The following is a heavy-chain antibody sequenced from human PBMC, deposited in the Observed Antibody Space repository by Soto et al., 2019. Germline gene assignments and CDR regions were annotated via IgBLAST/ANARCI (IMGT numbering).Heavy chain of an antibody. Sequence: PGGSLRLSCAASGFTFSRSAMSWVRQPPGRGLEWVSLISGSGGTPYCADSVKGRFTISRDNSKNTLYLVLNSLRAEDTAVYYCAMGLAAAGPLDYWGQGTLVTVSS. CDR3: AMGLAAAGPLDY. V-gene: IGHV3-23*01. J-gene: IGHJ4*02. D-gene: IGHD6-13*01. CDR1: GFTFSRSA. CDR2: ISGSGGTP.